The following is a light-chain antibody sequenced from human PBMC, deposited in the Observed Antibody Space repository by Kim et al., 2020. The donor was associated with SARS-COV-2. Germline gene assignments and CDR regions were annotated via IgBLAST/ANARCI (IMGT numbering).Light chain of an antibody. CDR2: EDN. CDR1: SGSIASNY. Sequence: GKTVTTSSTRSSGSIASNYVQWYQQRPGSAPTTVIYEDNQRPSGVPDRFSGSIDSSSTSASLTISGLKTEDEADYYCQSYDSSNWVFGGGTKLTVL. CDR3: QSYDSSNWV. J-gene: IGLJ3*02. V-gene: IGLV6-57*03.